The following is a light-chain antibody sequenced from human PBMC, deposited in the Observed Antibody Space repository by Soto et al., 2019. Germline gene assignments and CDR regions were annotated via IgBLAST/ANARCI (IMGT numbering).Light chain of an antibody. J-gene: IGLJ1*01. CDR3: SSYAGSSNV. CDR1: SSNIGNNY. CDR2: DNN. Sequence: QSVLTQSPSVSAAPGQKVTISCSGSSSNIGNNYVSWYQQLPGTAPKLLIYDNNKRPSGIPDRFSGSKSGTSGTLDITGLQTGDEADYYCSSYAGSSNVFGTGTKVTVL. V-gene: IGLV1-51*01.